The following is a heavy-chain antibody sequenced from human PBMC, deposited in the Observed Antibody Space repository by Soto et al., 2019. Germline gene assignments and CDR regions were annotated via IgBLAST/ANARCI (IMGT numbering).Heavy chain of an antibody. CDR1: GGSISSYY. D-gene: IGHD3-9*01. J-gene: IGHJ5*02. Sequence: SEPLRLTWTVSGGSISSYYWSWIRQPPGKGLEWIGYIYYSGSTNYNPSLKSRVTISVDTSKNQFSLRLSSVTAADTAVYYCARHARYYDILTGYSTLSWFDPWGQGTLVTVSS. V-gene: IGHV4-59*08. CDR3: ARHARYYDILTGYSTLSWFDP. CDR2: IYYSGST.